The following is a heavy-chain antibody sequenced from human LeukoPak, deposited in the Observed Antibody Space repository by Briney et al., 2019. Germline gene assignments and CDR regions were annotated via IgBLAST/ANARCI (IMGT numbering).Heavy chain of an antibody. D-gene: IGHD1-1*01. Sequence: KSSETLSLTCAVYGGSFSGYYWSWIRQPPRKWLEWIGEINHSGSTNYNPSLKSRVTISVDTSKNQFSLKLSSVTAADTAVYYCARGGERAFDYWGQGTLVTVSS. V-gene: IGHV4-34*01. CDR3: ARGGERAFDY. CDR2: INHSGST. J-gene: IGHJ4*02. CDR1: GGSFSGYY.